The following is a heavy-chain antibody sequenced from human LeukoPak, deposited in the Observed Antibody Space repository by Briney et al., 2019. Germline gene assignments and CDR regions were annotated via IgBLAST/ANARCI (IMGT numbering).Heavy chain of an antibody. Sequence: PGGSLRLSCAASTFTFSNYWMSWVPQAPGKGLEWVANIKQDGSEKYYVDSVKGRFTISRDNAKTSLYLQMNSLRAEDTAVYYCARDVLAAGATGTFDIWGQGTMVTVSS. J-gene: IGHJ3*02. CDR2: IKQDGSEK. D-gene: IGHD1-14*01. CDR3: ARDVLAAGATGTFDI. CDR1: TFTFSNYW. V-gene: IGHV3-7*03.